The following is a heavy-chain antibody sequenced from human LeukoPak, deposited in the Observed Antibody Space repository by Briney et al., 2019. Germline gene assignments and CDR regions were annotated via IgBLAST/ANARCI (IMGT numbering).Heavy chain of an antibody. V-gene: IGHV3-23*01. CDR3: AKDRGDYFDSSGFAYYGLGV. J-gene: IGHJ6*02. D-gene: IGHD3-22*01. CDR1: GFTFSSYG. CDR2: VSGSGDTT. Sequence: GGSLRLSCAASGFTFSSYGMYWVRQAPGKGLGWVSRVSGSGDTTYYADSVKGRFTISRDNPMNTLSLQMNSLRAEDKAVYYCAKDRGDYFDSSGFAYYGLGVWGQGTTVTVSS.